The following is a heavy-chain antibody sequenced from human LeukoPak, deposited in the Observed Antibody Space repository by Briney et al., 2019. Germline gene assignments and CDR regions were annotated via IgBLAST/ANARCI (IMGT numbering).Heavy chain of an antibody. Sequence: GGSLRLSCAASGFTFSTYAMSWVRQAPGKGLEWVSTISGSGGRTYYADSMKGRFTISRDNSKNTLYLQMSSLRAEDTAVYYCAAWEQTGIAAAGTELENWFDPWGQGTLVTVSS. CDR2: ISGSGGRT. CDR1: GFTFSTYA. CDR3: AAWEQTGIAAAGTELENWFDP. V-gene: IGHV3-23*01. D-gene: IGHD6-13*01. J-gene: IGHJ5*02.